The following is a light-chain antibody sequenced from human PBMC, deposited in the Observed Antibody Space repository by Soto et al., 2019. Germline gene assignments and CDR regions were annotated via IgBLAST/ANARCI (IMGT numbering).Light chain of an antibody. V-gene: IGKV1-9*01. J-gene: IGKJ5*01. CDR1: QGISSY. Sequence: DIQLTQSPSFLSASVGDRVTITCRASQGISSYLAWYQQKPGKAPKLLIYAASTLQSGVPSRFSGSGSGTEFTLPISSLQPEDFATYYCQQLNSYPLIGFGQGTRLEIK. CDR2: AAS. CDR3: QQLNSYPLIG.